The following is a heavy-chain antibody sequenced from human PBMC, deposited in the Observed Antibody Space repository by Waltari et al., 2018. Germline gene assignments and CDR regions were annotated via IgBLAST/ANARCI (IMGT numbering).Heavy chain of an antibody. V-gene: IGHV4-61*02. CDR3: ARWTNWNYLDY. CDR2: IDTSGST. J-gene: IGHJ4*02. D-gene: IGHD1-1*01. CDR1: GGSISSGSYY. Sequence: QVQLQESGPGLVKPSQTLSLTCTVSGGSISSGSYYWSWIRQPAGKGLEGIGRIDTSGSTNYNPSLKSRVTISVDTSKNQFSLKLSSVTAADTAVYYCARWTNWNYLDYWGQGTLVTVSS.